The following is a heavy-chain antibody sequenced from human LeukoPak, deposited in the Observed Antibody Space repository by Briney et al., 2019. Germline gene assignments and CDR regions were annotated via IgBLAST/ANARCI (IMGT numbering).Heavy chain of an antibody. CDR2: IIPILGIA. D-gene: IGHD3-22*01. J-gene: IGHJ4*02. V-gene: IGHV1-69*02. CDR3: ASQDNYDLIDY. CDR1: GGTFSSYT. Sequence: SMKVSCKASGGTFSSYTISWVRQAPGQGLEWMGRIIPILGIANYAQKFQGRVTITADKSTSTAYMELSSLRSEDTAVYYCASQDNYDLIDYWGQGTLVTVSS.